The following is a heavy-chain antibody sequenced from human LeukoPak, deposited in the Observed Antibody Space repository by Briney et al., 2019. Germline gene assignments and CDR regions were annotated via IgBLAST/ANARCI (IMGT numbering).Heavy chain of an antibody. CDR3: ARAPMYYYDSSGYTFDY. J-gene: IGHJ4*02. CDR1: GGTFSSYA. CDR2: IIPIFGIA. D-gene: IGHD3-22*01. V-gene: IGHV1-69*10. Sequence: SVKVSCKASGGTFSSYAISWVRQAPGQGLEWMGGIIPIFGIANYAQKFQGRVTITADTSTSTAYMELSSLRSEDTAVYYCARAPMYYYDSSGYTFDYWGQGTLVTVSS.